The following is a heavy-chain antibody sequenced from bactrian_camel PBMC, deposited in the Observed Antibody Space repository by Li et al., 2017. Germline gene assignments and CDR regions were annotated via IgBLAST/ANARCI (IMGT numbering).Heavy chain of an antibody. CDR3: AATSVCAIWYMQYDYNY. Sequence: HVQLVESGGGSVQAGGSLRLSCAASGNTYTSSCMAWYRQAPGKERERVARIDSDGSTRYADSVKGRFTIFQDHAKNTLYLQLNSLKTEDTAMYYCAATSVCAIWYMQYDYNYWGQGTQVTVS. V-gene: IGHV3S53*01. J-gene: IGHJ4*01. D-gene: IGHD6*01. CDR1: GNTYTSSC. CDR2: IDSDGST.